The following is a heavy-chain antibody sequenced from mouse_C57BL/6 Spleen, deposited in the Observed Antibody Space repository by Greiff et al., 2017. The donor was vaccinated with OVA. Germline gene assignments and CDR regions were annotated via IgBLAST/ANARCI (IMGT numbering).Heavy chain of an antibody. Sequence: DVKLVESGGGLVKPGGSLKLSCAASGFTFSDYGMHWVRQAPEKGLEWVAYISSGSSTIYYADTVKGRFTISRDNAKNTLFLQMTSLRSEDTAMYYCARETTVVAYFDYWGQGTTLTVSS. V-gene: IGHV5-17*01. CDR3: ARETTVVAYFDY. D-gene: IGHD1-1*01. CDR2: ISSGSSTI. CDR1: GFTFSDYG. J-gene: IGHJ2*01.